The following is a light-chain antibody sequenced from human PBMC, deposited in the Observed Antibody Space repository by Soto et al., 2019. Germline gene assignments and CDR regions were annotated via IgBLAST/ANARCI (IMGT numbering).Light chain of an antibody. V-gene: IGKV3-11*01. Sequence: EIVLTQSPATLSLSPGERATLSCRASQSVSSYLAWYQQKPGQAPRLLIYDASNRATGIPARFSGSGSGTVFTLTISSLEPEDFAVYYCQQRSNGPFTFGPGTKVDI. CDR2: DAS. CDR1: QSVSSY. J-gene: IGKJ3*01. CDR3: QQRSNGPFT.